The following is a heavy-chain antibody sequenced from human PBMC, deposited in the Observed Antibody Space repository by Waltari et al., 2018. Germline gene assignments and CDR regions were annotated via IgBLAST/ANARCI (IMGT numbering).Heavy chain of an antibody. CDR3: VRVAYSDFWSDYSSRPSFDY. CDR1: GYDISSTYF. V-gene: IGHV4-38-2*02. Sequence: QVELQESGPGLVKPAETLSLTCKVSGYDISSTYFWGWIRQPPGKGPEWIGSIFHSGSTYYNPSLKSRVTISVDTSKNQFSLKLISVTAADTAVYYCVRVAYSDFWSDYSSRPSFDYWGPGTLVTVSS. J-gene: IGHJ4*02. D-gene: IGHD3-3*01. CDR2: IFHSGST.